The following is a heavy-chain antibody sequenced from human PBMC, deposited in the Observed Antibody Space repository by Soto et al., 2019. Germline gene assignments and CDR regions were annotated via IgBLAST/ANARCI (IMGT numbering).Heavy chain of an antibody. CDR2: ISWNSGNI. CDR3: AKDPQARSGPYYFDY. Sequence: LRLSCAASGFTFDDYAMHWVRQAPGKGPEWVSGISWNSGNIVYADSVKGRFTISRDNAKNSLYLQMNSLRPEDTALYYCAKDPQARSGPYYFDYWGQGTLVTVSS. CDR1: GFTFDDYA. V-gene: IGHV3-9*01. D-gene: IGHD3-3*01. J-gene: IGHJ4*02.